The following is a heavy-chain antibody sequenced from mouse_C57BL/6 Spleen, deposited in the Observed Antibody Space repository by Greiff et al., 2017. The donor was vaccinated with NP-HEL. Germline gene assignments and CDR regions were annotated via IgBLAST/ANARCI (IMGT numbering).Heavy chain of an antibody. CDR2: INPNNGGT. CDR3: ARTGLLRSFDY. J-gene: IGHJ2*01. Sequence: VQLQQSGPELVKPGASVKIPCKASGYTFTDYNMDWVKQSHGKSLEWIGDINPNNGGTIYNQKFKGKATLTVDKSSSTAYMELRSLTSEDTAVYYCARTGLLRSFDYWGQGTTLTVSS. CDR1: GYTFTDYN. V-gene: IGHV1-18*01. D-gene: IGHD1-1*01.